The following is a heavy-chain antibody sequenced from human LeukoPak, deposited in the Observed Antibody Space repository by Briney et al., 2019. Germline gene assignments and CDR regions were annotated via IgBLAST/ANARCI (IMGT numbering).Heavy chain of an antibody. Sequence: GGSLRLSCAASGFTFSSYAMHWVRQAPGKGLEWVAVISYDGSNKYYADSMKGRFTISRDNSKNTLYLQMNSLRAEDTAVYYCARGQRRHTDMAPSFDYWGQGALVTVSS. V-gene: IGHV3-30*04. CDR3: ARGQRRHTDMAPSFDY. J-gene: IGHJ4*02. CDR1: GFTFSSYA. CDR2: ISYDGSNK. D-gene: IGHD5-18*01.